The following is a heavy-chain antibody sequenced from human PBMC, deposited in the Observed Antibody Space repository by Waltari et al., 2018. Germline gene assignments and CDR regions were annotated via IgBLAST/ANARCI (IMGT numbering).Heavy chain of an antibody. J-gene: IGHJ4*02. D-gene: IGHD3-22*01. CDR2: IRSKAYGGTT. V-gene: IGHV3-49*04. CDR1: GFTFGGYY. Sequence: EVQLVESGGGLVQAGRSLRLSCTAAGFTFGGYYMSWVRQAPVRGLGWVGFIRSKAYGGTTEYAASVKSRFTISRDDSKSIAYLQMNSLKTEDTAVYYCTRALYYYDSSGYYGGNDYWGQGTLVTVSS. CDR3: TRALYYYDSSGYYGGNDY.